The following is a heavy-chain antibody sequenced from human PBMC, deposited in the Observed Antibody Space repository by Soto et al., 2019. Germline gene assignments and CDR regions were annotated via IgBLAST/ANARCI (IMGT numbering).Heavy chain of an antibody. Sequence: SETLSLTCAVSGGSISSSSYYWGWIRQPPGKGLEWTGSIYYSGSTYYNPSLKSRVTISVDTSKNQFSLKLSSVTAADTAVYYCARRRSSGYTRWFDPWGQGTLVTVSS. CDR2: IYYSGST. CDR3: ARRRSSGYTRWFDP. V-gene: IGHV4-39*01. D-gene: IGHD6-19*01. J-gene: IGHJ5*02. CDR1: GGSISSSSYY.